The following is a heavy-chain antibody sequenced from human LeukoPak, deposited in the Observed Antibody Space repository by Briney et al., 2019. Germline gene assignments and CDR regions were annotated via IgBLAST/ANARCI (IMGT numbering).Heavy chain of an antibody. CDR1: GYSFSNYY. Sequence: GESLAISCKGSGYSFSNYYIGWLRQMPGKGLEWMGIIYPDDSDIRYSPSFRGQVTIPADKSISTAYLQWSSLKASDTAVYYCARRGAVAGTSVTFFDYWAQGTLVTVSS. V-gene: IGHV5-51*01. CDR3: ARRGAVAGTSVTFFDY. CDR2: IYPDDSDI. J-gene: IGHJ4*02. D-gene: IGHD6-19*01.